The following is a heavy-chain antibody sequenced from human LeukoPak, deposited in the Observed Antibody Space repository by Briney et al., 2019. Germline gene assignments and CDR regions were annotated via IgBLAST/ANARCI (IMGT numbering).Heavy chain of an antibody. CDR3: ARDRGSGWNYYYYGMDV. J-gene: IGHJ6*02. Sequence: PGGSLRLSCAASGFTFSSYAMHWVRQAPGKGLEWVAVISYDGSNKYYADSVKGRFTISRDNSKNTLYLQVNSLRAEDTAVYYCARDRGSGWNYYYYGMDVWGQGTTVTVSS. D-gene: IGHD6-19*01. CDR2: ISYDGSNK. CDR1: GFTFSSYA. V-gene: IGHV3-30-3*01.